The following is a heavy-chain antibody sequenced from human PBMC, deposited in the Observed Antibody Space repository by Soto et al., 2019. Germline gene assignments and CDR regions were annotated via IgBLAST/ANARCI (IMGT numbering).Heavy chain of an antibody. V-gene: IGHV3-23*01. D-gene: IGHD4-17*01. Sequence: ESGGGLVQPGGSLRLSCVASGFTFSIYAMSWVRQAPGKGLEWVSALNAGGDNTYYADSVKGRFTISRDNSMSVLYLQMNSLRIEDTAVYYCAHPRGYGVFDAYDIWGQGTMVTVSS. CDR3: AHPRGYGVFDAYDI. CDR1: GFTFSIYA. J-gene: IGHJ3*02. CDR2: LNAGGDNT.